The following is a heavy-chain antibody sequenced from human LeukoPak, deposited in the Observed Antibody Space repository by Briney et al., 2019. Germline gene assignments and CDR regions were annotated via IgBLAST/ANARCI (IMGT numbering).Heavy chain of an antibody. D-gene: IGHD3-10*01. V-gene: IGHV4-59*12. J-gene: IGHJ4*02. CDR3: ARGTNYNSGNYLRIFDY. CDR2: FYYSGST. CDR1: GGSISSYY. Sequence: SETLSLTCTVSGGSISSYYWSWIRQPPGKGLEWIGYFYYSGSTNYNPSLKSRVTMSVDTSKNQFSLKLNSVTPEDTAVYYCARGTNYNSGNYLRIFDYWGQGTLVTVSS.